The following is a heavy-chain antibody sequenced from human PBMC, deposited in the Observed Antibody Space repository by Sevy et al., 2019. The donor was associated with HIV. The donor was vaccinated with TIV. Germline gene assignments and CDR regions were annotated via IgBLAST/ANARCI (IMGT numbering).Heavy chain of an antibody. CDR1: GFTVSNYA. Sequence: GGSLRLSCAASGFTVSNYAMNWVRQAPGKGLEWVSGISGRGDDTYYADSVKGRFTISRDKSKNTLYLQMNSLRAEDTAVYYCAKDIVVVVGEAFDIWGQGTMVTVSS. D-gene: IGHD2-15*01. J-gene: IGHJ3*02. CDR3: AKDIVVVVGEAFDI. V-gene: IGHV3-23*01. CDR2: ISGRGDDT.